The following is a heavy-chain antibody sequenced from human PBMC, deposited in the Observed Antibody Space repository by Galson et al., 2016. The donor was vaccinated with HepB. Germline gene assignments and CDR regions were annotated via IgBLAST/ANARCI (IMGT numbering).Heavy chain of an antibody. CDR3: ARASPRDSSGWYPDAFDI. CDR1: GGSISSYY. D-gene: IGHD6-19*01. J-gene: IGHJ3*02. V-gene: IGHV4-59*01. Sequence: QVQLQESGPGLVKPSETLSLTCTVSGGSISSYYWSWIRQPPGKGLEWIGYIYYSGSTNYNPSLKSRVTISVDTAKNQFSLKLSSVTAADTAVYYCARASPRDSSGWYPDAFDIWGQGTMVTVSS. CDR2: IYYSGST.